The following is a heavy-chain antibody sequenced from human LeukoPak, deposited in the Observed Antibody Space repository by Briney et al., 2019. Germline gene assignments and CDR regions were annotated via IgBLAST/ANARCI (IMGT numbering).Heavy chain of an antibody. Sequence: GGSLRLSCAASGFTFADYGMSWVRQAPGKGLEWVSGINWNGGSTGYADSVKGRLTISRDNAKTSLYLQMNSLRAEDTALYYCAKGWFGESHDAFDIWGQGTMVTVSS. CDR1: GFTFADYG. D-gene: IGHD3-10*01. CDR2: INWNGGST. V-gene: IGHV3-20*04. CDR3: AKGWFGESHDAFDI. J-gene: IGHJ3*02.